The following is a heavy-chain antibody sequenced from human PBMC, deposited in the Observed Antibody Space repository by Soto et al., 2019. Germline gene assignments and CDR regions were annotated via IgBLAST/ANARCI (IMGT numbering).Heavy chain of an antibody. D-gene: IGHD3-10*01. Sequence: ASVKVSCKASGYTFSSIGISWVRQAPGQRLEWMGWISPYKGNTYYAQRLQGRVTMTTDTSTSTAYMELRSLRSDDTAVYYCARDLDGSGNYYTDYWGQGTLVTVSS. J-gene: IGHJ4*02. V-gene: IGHV1-18*01. CDR2: ISPYKGNT. CDR1: GYTFSSIG. CDR3: ARDLDGSGNYYTDY.